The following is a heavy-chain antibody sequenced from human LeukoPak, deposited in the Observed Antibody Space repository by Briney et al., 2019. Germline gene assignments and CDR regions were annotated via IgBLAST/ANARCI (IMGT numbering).Heavy chain of an antibody. Sequence: PGGSLRLSCAASGFTFSSYWMSWIRQPPGKGLEWIGHLYYIGNTNYNPSLKSRVTMSVDTSKNQFSLKLSSVTAADTAVYYCARLSTVTTSFDYWGQGTLVTVSS. D-gene: IGHD4-17*01. CDR3: ARLSTVTTSFDY. CDR2: LYYIGNT. CDR1: GFTFSSYW. V-gene: IGHV4-59*12. J-gene: IGHJ4*02.